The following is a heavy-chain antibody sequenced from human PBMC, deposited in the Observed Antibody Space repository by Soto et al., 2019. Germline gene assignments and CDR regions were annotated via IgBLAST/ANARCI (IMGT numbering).Heavy chain of an antibody. Sequence: PGGSLRRSCAASGFTCSSYWMSWVRQAPGKGLEWVANIKQDGSEKYYVDPVKGRFTISGDDAKNLLYLQMNRLRAEDTAVYYCARLSRYDTPRGYYYGMDDWGQGTTVTVSS. CDR2: IKQDGSEK. V-gene: IGHV3-7*01. D-gene: IGHD5-12*01. J-gene: IGHJ6*02. CDR1: GFTCSSYW. CDR3: ARLSRYDTPRGYYYGMDD.